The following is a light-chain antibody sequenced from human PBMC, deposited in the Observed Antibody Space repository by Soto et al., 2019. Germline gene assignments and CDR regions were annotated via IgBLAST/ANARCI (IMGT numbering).Light chain of an antibody. Sequence: QSVVTQEPSVTVSPGGTVTLTCASSTGPVTSDYYPNWFQQKPGKAPRALIYSTTKKHSWTPARFSGSLLGGKAALTLSGVQTEDEADYYCLLYYGAAVVFGGGTKLTVL. CDR2: STT. CDR1: TGPVTSDYY. J-gene: IGLJ2*01. CDR3: LLYYGAAVV. V-gene: IGLV7-43*01.